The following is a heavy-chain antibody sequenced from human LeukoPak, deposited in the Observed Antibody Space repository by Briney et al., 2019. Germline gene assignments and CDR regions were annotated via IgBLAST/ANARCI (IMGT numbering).Heavy chain of an antibody. CDR2: ISGSGGST. V-gene: IGHV3-23*01. Sequence: PGGSLRLSCAASGFTFSSYAMSWVRQTPGRGLEWVSAISGSGGSTYYADSVKGRFTISRDNSKNTLFLQMNSLRAEDTAFYYCASSLLTRGRGPSDYWGQGPLVTVSS. CDR3: ASSLLTRGRGPSDY. D-gene: IGHD3-16*01. CDR1: GFTFSSYA. J-gene: IGHJ4*02.